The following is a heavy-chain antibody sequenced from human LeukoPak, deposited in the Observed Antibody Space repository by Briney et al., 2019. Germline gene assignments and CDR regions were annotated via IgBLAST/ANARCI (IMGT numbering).Heavy chain of an antibody. CDR1: GGSISSYY. V-gene: IGHV4-59*01. J-gene: IGHJ5*02. D-gene: IGHD4-17*01. Sequence: SETLSLTCTVSGGSISSYYWSWIRQPPGKGLEWIGYIYYSGSTNYNPSLKSRVTISVDTSKNQFSLKLSSVTAADTAVYYCARDRGDYPLGNWFDPWGQGTLVTVSS. CDR2: IYYSGST. CDR3: ARDRGDYPLGNWFDP.